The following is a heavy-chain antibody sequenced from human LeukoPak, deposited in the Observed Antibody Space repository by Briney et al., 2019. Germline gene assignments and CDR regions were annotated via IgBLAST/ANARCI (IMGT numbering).Heavy chain of an antibody. CDR1: GYTFTSYD. D-gene: IGHD3-9*01. V-gene: IGHV1-8*01. J-gene: IGHJ4*02. CDR3: ARGRGYDILTGDDY. CDR2: MNPNSGNT. Sequence: ASVKVSCKASGYTFTSYDINWVRQATGQGLEWMGWMNPNSGNTGYAQKFQGRVTMTRNTSIGTAYMELSSLRSEDTAVYYCARGRGYDILTGDDYWGQGTLVTVSS.